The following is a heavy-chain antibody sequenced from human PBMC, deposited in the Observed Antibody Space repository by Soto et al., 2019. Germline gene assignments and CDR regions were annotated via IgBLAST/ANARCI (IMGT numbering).Heavy chain of an antibody. D-gene: IGHD2-15*01. Sequence: KAGGSLRLSCVVSGFTFSDHYMNWVRQAPGKGLQWVAYISSRSSEINYADPVKGRFTISRDNAKNSVFLHMTRLTSEDTGVYFCARGDGAVGAAIDIWGQGTLVTVSS. CDR2: ISSRSSEI. CDR3: ARGDGAVGAAIDI. J-gene: IGHJ4*02. CDR1: GFTFSDHY. V-gene: IGHV3-11*06.